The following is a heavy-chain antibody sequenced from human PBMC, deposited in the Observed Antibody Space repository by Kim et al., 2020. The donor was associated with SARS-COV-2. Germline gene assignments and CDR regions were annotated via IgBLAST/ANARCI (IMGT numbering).Heavy chain of an antibody. J-gene: IGHJ4*02. CDR1: GFTFIDYC. V-gene: IGHV1-2*02. CDR2: IDPNIGST. CDR3: ARDSTAAAGSYFDY. Sequence: ASVKVSCKTSGFTFIDYCIHWVRQAPGQGLEWMAWIDPNIGSTNYAQKFQGRVTVTRDTSISTAYLELSGLRSDDTAVYYCARDSTAAAGSYFDYWGQGT. D-gene: IGHD6-13*01.